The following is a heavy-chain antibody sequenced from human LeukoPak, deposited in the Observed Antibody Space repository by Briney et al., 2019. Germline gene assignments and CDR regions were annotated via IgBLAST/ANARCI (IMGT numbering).Heavy chain of an antibody. D-gene: IGHD3-10*01. CDR3: ARPADGSGSYSGFDY. CDR1: DGSISSSSYY. CDR2: IYYSGST. J-gene: IGHJ4*02. V-gene: IGHV4-39*01. Sequence: PSETLSLTCTVSDGSISSSSYYWGWIRQPPGKGLEWIGTIYYSGSTYYNPSLKSRVTISEDTSKNQFSLKPSSVTAADTAVYYCARPADGSGSYSGFDYWGQGTLVTVSS.